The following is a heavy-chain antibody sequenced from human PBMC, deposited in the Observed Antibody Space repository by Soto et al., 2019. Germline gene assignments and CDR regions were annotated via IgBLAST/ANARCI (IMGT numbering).Heavy chain of an antibody. D-gene: IGHD3-22*01. CDR1: GYTFSSYA. CDR3: ARVYIYDSSGHRGFDY. J-gene: IGHJ4*02. Sequence: ASVKVSCKASGYTFSSYAISWVRQAPGQGLEWMGGIIPIFGTANYAQKFQGRVTITADESTSTAYMELSSLRSEDTAVYYCARVYIYDSSGHRGFDYWGQGTLVTVSS. CDR2: IIPIFGTA. V-gene: IGHV1-69*13.